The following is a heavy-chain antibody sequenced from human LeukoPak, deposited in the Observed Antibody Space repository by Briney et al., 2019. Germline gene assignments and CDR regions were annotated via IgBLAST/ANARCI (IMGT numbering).Heavy chain of an antibody. D-gene: IGHD2-15*01. Sequence: PGRSLRLSCAASGFTFSTFAMTWVRQAPGKGLEWVSTFSPDGIHYADSVKGRFAISRDDSMSTLFLQMNSLRAEDTAIYYCAKDYARGGCSLAHCNPIDSWGQGTLVTVSS. V-gene: IGHV3-23*01. CDR2: FSPDGI. CDR1: GFTFSTFA. CDR3: AKDYARGGCSLAHCNPIDS. J-gene: IGHJ4*02.